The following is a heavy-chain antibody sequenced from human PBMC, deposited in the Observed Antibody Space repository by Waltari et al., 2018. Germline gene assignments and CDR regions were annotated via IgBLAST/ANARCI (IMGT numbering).Heavy chain of an antibody. CDR2: TRNSYTT. CDR1: GFTISDPY. Sequence: EVQLVVSGGGLVQPGGSLRLSWSVSGFTISDPYIDRVRQAPGKGLGWVGRTRNSYTTEYAASVKGRFTISRDDSRNSVYLQMNSLKSEDTAVYYCASWQREIVVYWGQGTLVTVSS. J-gene: IGHJ4*02. V-gene: IGHV3-72*01. CDR3: ASWQREIVVY. D-gene: IGHD3-22*01.